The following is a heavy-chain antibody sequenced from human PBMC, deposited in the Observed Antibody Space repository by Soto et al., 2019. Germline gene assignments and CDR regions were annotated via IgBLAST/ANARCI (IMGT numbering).Heavy chain of an antibody. D-gene: IGHD2-21*02. CDR1: GG. CDR3: AKRAYCGGDCFAFDV. Sequence: QVQLVQSGAEVKKPGSSVRVSCKASGGINWVRQAPGHGLEWMGGFMPLFGTADYAQRFQGSVTITADELTTTSYMELRSLRSEDTAVYYCAKRAYCGGDCFAFDVWGQGTSVTVSS. J-gene: IGHJ3*01. CDR2: FMPLFGTA. V-gene: IGHV1-69*01.